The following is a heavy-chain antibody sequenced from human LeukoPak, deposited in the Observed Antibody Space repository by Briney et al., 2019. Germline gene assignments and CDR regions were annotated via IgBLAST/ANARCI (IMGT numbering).Heavy chain of an antibody. D-gene: IGHD3-3*01. V-gene: IGHV1-8*01. Sequence: GASVKVSCKASGYTFINYDINWVRQATGQGLEWMGWMNPQSGNTGYAQKFQGRVTMTTNTSINTAYMELSSLTSEDTAVYYCARDLGYDFWSGPSDYWGQGTPVTVSS. CDR1: GYTFINYD. CDR2: MNPQSGNT. J-gene: IGHJ4*02. CDR3: ARDLGYDFWSGPSDY.